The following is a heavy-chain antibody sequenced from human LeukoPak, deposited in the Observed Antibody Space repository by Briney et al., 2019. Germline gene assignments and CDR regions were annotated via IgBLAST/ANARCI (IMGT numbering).Heavy chain of an antibody. CDR1: SGSISGYY. CDR2: IYYTGST. Sequence: PSETLSLTYTVSSGSISGYYWTWIRQPPGKGLEWIAYIYYTGSTNYNPSLESRVTISVDASKNQFSLRLSSVTAADTAVYYCARLRGNYFPDYWGQGTLVTVSS. V-gene: IGHV4-59*01. CDR3: ARLRGNYFPDY. D-gene: IGHD4-11*01. J-gene: IGHJ4*02.